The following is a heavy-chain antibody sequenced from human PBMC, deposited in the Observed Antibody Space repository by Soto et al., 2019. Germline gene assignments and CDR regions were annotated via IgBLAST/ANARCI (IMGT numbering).Heavy chain of an antibody. J-gene: IGHJ3*02. CDR1: GFTFSSYG. V-gene: IGHV3-33*01. D-gene: IGHD3-10*01. Sequence: QVQLVESGGGVVQPGRSLRLSCAASGFTFSSYGMHWVRQAPGKGLEWVAVIWDDGSNKYYADSVKGRFTISRDNSKNTLYLQMNSLRAEDKAVYYCARDPITMVRGVMLFSPLDIWGQGTMVTVSS. CDR2: IWDDGSNK. CDR3: ARDPITMVRGVMLFSPLDI.